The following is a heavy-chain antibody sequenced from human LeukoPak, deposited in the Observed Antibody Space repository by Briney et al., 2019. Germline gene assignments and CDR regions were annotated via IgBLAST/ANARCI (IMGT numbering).Heavy chain of an antibody. J-gene: IGHJ4*02. CDR3: ARDYCSSTSCYDY. V-gene: IGHV3-23*01. CDR2: ISGSGGST. Sequence: GGSLRLSCAASGFTFSSYAVSWVRQSPGKGLEWVSVISGSGGSTYYADSVKGRFTISRDNAKNSLYLQMDSLRAEDTAVYYCARDYCSSTSCYDYWGQGTLVTVSS. CDR1: GFTFSSYA. D-gene: IGHD2-2*01.